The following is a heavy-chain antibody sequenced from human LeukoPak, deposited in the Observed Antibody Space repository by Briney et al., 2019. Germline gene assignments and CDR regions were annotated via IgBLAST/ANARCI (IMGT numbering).Heavy chain of an antibody. J-gene: IGHJ4*02. CDR3: AKGGGDYYGFDY. CDR1: GFTFSSYG. CDR2: ISHDGSNK. Sequence: GRSLRLSCAASGFTFSSYGMHWVRQAPGKGLERVAVISHDGSNKYYADSVKGRFTISRDNSKNTLYLQMNSLRAEDTAVYYCAKGGGDYYGFDYWGQGTLVTVSS. D-gene: IGHD3-10*01. V-gene: IGHV3-30*18.